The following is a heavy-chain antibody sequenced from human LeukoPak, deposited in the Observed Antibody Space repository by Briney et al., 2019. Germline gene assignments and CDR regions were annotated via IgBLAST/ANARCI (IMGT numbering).Heavy chain of an antibody. CDR2: ISSSSSYI. D-gene: IGHD1-1*01. CDR1: GFTFSSYS. V-gene: IGHV3-21*01. CDR3: ARDRRRGFDY. Sequence: GGSLRLSCAASGFTFSSYSMSWVRQAPGQGLESVSSISSSSSYIYYADSVKGRFTISRDNAKNSLYLQMNSLRAEDTAVYYCARDRRRGFDYWGQGTLVTVSS. J-gene: IGHJ4*02.